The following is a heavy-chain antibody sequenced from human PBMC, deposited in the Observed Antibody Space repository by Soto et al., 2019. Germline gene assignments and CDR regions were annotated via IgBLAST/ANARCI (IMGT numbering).Heavy chain of an antibody. CDR2: IIPILGIA. CDR3: ARAYCTGGTCSGFDN. Sequence: QVQLVQSGAEVKKPGSSVKVSCKASGGTFSSYTISWVRQAPGQGLEWMGRIIPILGIANYAQKFQGRVTITADKSTSTAYMELSSLRSEDTAVYYCARAYCTGGTCSGFDNWGQGTLVTVSS. V-gene: IGHV1-69*02. J-gene: IGHJ4*02. D-gene: IGHD2-15*01. CDR1: GGTFSSYT.